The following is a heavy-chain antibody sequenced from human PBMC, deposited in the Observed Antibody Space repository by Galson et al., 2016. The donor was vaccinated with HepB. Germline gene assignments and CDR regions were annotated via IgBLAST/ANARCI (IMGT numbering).Heavy chain of an antibody. CDR1: GFTLSSYA. D-gene: IGHD6-13*01. V-gene: IGHV3-23*01. CDR2: ISGGATAT. Sequence: SLRLSCAASGFTLSSYAMTWVRQAPGRGLEWVSGISGGATATYNADSVKGRFTISRDNSKTTLYLQMNSLRAEDTAVYYCARSSDSYSSNRRGFDPWDQGTLVTVSS. J-gene: IGHJ5*02. CDR3: ARSSDSYSSNRRGFDP.